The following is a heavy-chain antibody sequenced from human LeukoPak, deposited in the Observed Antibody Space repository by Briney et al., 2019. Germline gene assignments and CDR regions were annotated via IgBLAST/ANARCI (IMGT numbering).Heavy chain of an antibody. Sequence: SETLSLTCTVSGDSISNSYWSWIRQPPGEALEWIGYIYYSGSTNYNPSLKSRVTISVDTSKNHFSLKLSSVTAADTAVYYCARDRGVEMATIGGDYYYYGMDVWGQGTTVTVSS. D-gene: IGHD5-24*01. CDR2: IYYSGST. CDR1: GDSISNSY. J-gene: IGHJ6*02. CDR3: ARDRGVEMATIGGDYYYYGMDV. V-gene: IGHV4-59*01.